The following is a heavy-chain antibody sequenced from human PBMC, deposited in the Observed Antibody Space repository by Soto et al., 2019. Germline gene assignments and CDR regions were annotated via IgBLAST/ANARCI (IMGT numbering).Heavy chain of an antibody. V-gene: IGHV3-7*03. CDR2: IKQDGIEK. Sequence: GSLRLSCAASGFKFSTYWMSWVRQAPGKGLEWVANIKQDGIEKHFVDSVKGRFTISRDNAKNSVYLQMDSLRVEDTAVYYCARGRDFDSWGQGTLVTVSS. CDR3: ARGRDFDS. J-gene: IGHJ4*02. CDR1: GFKFSTYW.